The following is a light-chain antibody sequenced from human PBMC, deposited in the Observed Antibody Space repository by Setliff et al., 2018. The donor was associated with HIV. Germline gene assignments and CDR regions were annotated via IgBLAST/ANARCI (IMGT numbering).Light chain of an antibody. Sequence: LAQPPSVSGSPGQSVTISCTGTSSDIDSYNRVSWYHQPPGATPKLMIYEVSNRPSGVPDRFSGSKSGNTASLTISGLQAEDEADYYCSSYTSSSTVFGGGTKVTVL. CDR3: SSYTSSSTV. J-gene: IGLJ2*01. CDR1: SSDIDSYNR. V-gene: IGLV2-18*02. CDR2: EVS.